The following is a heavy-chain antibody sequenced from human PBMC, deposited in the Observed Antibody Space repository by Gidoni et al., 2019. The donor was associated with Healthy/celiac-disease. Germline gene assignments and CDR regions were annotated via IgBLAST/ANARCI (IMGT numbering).Heavy chain of an antibody. CDR3: ARESSIAARRSFWYFDL. CDR2: ISSSSSYI. CDR1: GFTFSSYS. J-gene: IGHJ2*01. Sequence: EVQLVESGGGLVKPGGSLRLPCAASGFTFSSYSMNRVRQARGKGLDWFLSISSSSSYIDYADSVKCRFTISRDNAKNALYLQMNSLRAEDTAVYYCARESSIAARRSFWYFDLWGRGTLVTVSS. V-gene: IGHV3-21*01. D-gene: IGHD6-6*01.